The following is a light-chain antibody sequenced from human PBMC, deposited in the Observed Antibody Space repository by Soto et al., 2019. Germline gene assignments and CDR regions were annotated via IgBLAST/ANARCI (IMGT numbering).Light chain of an antibody. Sequence: EIVLTQSPATLSSSPGERATLSCRASQTVTYKLAWYQHRPGQAPRLLIYETSNRATGIPARFSGSGSGTDFTLTISSLEPEDFAVYYCHQRMIWPRTFGQGTKVEVK. CDR1: QTVTYK. CDR3: HQRMIWPRT. J-gene: IGKJ1*01. CDR2: ETS. V-gene: IGKV3-11*01.